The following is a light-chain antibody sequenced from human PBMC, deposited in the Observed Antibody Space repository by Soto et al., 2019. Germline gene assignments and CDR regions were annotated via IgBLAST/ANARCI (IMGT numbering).Light chain of an antibody. J-gene: IGKJ1*01. CDR2: GAS. V-gene: IGKV3-15*01. CDR1: QSAGNF. CDR3: QQYKNWPET. Sequence: EIVMTQSPATLSVSPGETASLSCRASQSAGNFLAWYQQKPGQAPRLLIYGASTRATDTPARFSGSGSGTEFTLAISSLQSEDFAVYYCQQYKNWPETFGQGTKVDIK.